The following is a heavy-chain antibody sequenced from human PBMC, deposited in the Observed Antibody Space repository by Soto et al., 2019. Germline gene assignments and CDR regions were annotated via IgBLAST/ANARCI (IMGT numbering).Heavy chain of an antibody. Sequence: SVKVSCKASGGTFSSYTISWVRQAPGQGLEWMGRIIPILGIANYAQKFQGRVTITADKSTSTAYMELSSLRSEDTAVYYCARLDPPSYYFDYWGQGTLVTVSS. V-gene: IGHV1-69*02. CDR2: IIPILGIA. CDR3: ARLDPPSYYFDY. D-gene: IGHD6-6*01. CDR1: GGTFSSYT. J-gene: IGHJ4*02.